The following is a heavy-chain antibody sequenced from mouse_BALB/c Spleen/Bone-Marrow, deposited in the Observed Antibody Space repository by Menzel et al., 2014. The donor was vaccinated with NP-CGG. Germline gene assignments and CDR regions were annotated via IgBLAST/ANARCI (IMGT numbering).Heavy chain of an antibody. Sequence: VQVVESGAELMKPGASVKISCKATGYTFSTYWIEWVKQRPGHGLEWIGEILPGSGTTNYNEKFKGKATFTADTSSNTAYMQLSSLTSEDSALYYCARLITTGGFAYWGQGTLVTVSA. V-gene: IGHV1-9*01. CDR3: ARLITTGGFAY. CDR1: GYTFSTYW. J-gene: IGHJ3*01. CDR2: ILPGSGTT. D-gene: IGHD2-4*01.